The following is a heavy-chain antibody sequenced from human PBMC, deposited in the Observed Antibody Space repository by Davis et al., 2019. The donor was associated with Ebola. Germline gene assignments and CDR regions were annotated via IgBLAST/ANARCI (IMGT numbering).Heavy chain of an antibody. CDR1: DYTLREIS. CDR3: ARPAAAYNYYFDY. V-gene: IGHV1-24*01. CDR2: FDPEDGES. J-gene: IGHJ4*02. Sequence: ASVKVSCKVSDYTLREISMHWVRQAPGIGLEWMGSFDPEDGESIYAQKFQGRVTMTEDTSTDTAYMELSSLRSEDTAVYYCARPAAAYNYYFDYWGQGTLVIVSS. D-gene: IGHD6-13*01.